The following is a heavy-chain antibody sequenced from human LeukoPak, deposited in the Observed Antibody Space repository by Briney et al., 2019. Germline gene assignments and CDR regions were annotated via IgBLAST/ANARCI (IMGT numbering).Heavy chain of an antibody. Sequence: GGSLRLSCAASGFTFSSYWMHWVRQAPGKGLVWVSRINTDGSRTSYADPVKGRFTISRDNAKNTLFLQMNSLRAEDTAVYYCAREGIAAARTIDYWSQGTLVTVSS. CDR1: GFTFSSYW. V-gene: IGHV3-74*01. CDR2: INTDGSRT. CDR3: AREGIAAARTIDY. D-gene: IGHD6-13*01. J-gene: IGHJ4*02.